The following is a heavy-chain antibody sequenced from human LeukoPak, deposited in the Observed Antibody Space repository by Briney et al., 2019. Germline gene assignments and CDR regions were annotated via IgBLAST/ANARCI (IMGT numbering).Heavy chain of an antibody. CDR3: AVGRPRNATRLDDGYDF. J-gene: IGHJ3*01. D-gene: IGHD1-1*01. V-gene: IGHV4-4*07. CDR2: ISTSGRT. Sequence: SETLSLTCTVSGGSITTYYWSWIRQPAGKGLEWIGRISTSGRTNYNPSLKSRLTMSADTSKNQSSLILNSVTAADTAVYYCAVGRPRNATRLDDGYDFWGQGTMVTVSS. CDR1: GGSITTYY.